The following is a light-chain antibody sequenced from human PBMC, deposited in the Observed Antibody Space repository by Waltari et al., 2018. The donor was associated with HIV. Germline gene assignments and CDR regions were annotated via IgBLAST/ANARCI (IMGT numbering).Light chain of an antibody. CDR3: QQYNNWPPIT. Sequence: EILMTQSPAPLSVPPGERATLSCRASQSIRSNLAWYQQKPGQAPRLLLYDASTRATGIPARFSGSGSGTEFTLTITSLQSEDFAVYYCQQYNNWPPITFGQGTRLEIK. CDR1: QSIRSN. V-gene: IGKV3-15*01. CDR2: DAS. J-gene: IGKJ5*01.